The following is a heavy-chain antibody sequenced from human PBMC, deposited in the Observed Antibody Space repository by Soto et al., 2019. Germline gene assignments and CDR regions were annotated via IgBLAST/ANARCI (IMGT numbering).Heavy chain of an antibody. J-gene: IGHJ3*02. CDR3: ARDEYCSGGSCYSRAAFDI. Sequence: PSETLSLTCTVSGGSISSYYWSWIRQPPGKGLEWIGYIYYSGSTNYNPSLKSRVTISVDTSKNQFSLKLSSVTAADTAVYYCARDEYCSGGSCYSRAAFDIWGQGTMVTVSS. D-gene: IGHD2-15*01. CDR1: GGSISSYY. CDR2: IYYSGST. V-gene: IGHV4-59*01.